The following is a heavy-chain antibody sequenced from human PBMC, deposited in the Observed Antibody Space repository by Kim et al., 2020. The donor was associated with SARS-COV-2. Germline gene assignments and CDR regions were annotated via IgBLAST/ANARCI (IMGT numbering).Heavy chain of an antibody. CDR1: GYTFTSYY. CDR3: LLVEGGRGGH. CDR2: IIPSCATT. Sequence: ASVKVSCKASGYTFTSYYMHWVRQAPGQGPEWMGLIIPSCATTMLAQKYEGRVTMTRDTSTSTVYMELSSLRYDDTAMYYCLLVEGGRGGHWGQGTLVTVSS. D-gene: IGHD3-10*01. V-gene: IGHV1-46*01. J-gene: IGHJ4*02.